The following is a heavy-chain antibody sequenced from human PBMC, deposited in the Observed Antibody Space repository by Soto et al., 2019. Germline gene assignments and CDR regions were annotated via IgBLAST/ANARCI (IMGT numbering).Heavy chain of an antibody. V-gene: IGHV3-23*01. CDR3: AKGLYCTNGVCYDRSYYCYYYYLDV. CDR1: GFTFSSYA. CDR2: ISGSGGST. J-gene: IGHJ6*03. Sequence: PGGSLRLSCAASGFTFSSYAMSWVRQAPGKGLEWVSAISGSGGSTYYADSVKGRFTISRDNSKNTLYLQMNSLRAEDTAVYYCAKGLYCTNGVCYDRSYYCYYYYLDVWGKRTTVTVSS. D-gene: IGHD2-8*01.